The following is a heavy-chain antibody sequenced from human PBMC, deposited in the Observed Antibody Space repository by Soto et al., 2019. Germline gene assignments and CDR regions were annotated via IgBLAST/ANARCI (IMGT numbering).Heavy chain of an antibody. Sequence: GGSLRRSCAASGFTFSNYAMSWVRQAPGKGLEWVSGIGGRGTSSYYADSVKGRFAISRDNSYNTLFLQLHSLRAEDTAVYYCAKSRYADSSGDYYDFWGPGTRVTVSS. CDR1: GFTFSNYA. CDR2: IGGRGTSS. J-gene: IGHJ4*02. D-gene: IGHD3-22*01. CDR3: AKSRYADSSGDYYDF. V-gene: IGHV3-23*01.